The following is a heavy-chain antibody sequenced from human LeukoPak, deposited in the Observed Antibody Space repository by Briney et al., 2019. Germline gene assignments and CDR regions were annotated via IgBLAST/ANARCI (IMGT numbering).Heavy chain of an antibody. Sequence: GGTLRLSCVVSGFTFSSYGMSWVRQAPGKGLEWVSGSSGSGGSTYYADSVKGRFTISRDNSKNTLYLQMNSLRAEDTAVYYCAKSSVNGYTGYVHPGVDYWGQGTLVTVSS. CDR1: GFTFSSYG. D-gene: IGHD5-12*01. J-gene: IGHJ4*02. V-gene: IGHV3-23*01. CDR2: SSGSGGST. CDR3: AKSSVNGYTGYVHPGVDY.